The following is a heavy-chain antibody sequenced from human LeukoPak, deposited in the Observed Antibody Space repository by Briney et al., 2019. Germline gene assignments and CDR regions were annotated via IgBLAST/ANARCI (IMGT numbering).Heavy chain of an antibody. CDR2: IYYSGST. V-gene: IGHV4-4*02. D-gene: IGHD6-13*01. J-gene: IGHJ5*02. CDR3: ARKSRQQYSSSWTPYNWFDP. CDR1: GGSISSSNW. Sequence: PSETLSLTCAVSGGSISSSNWWSWVRQPPGKGLEWIGEIYYSGSTNYNPSLKSRVTISVDKSKNQFSLKLSSVTAADTAVYYCARKSRQQYSSSWTPYNWFDPWGQGTLVTVSS.